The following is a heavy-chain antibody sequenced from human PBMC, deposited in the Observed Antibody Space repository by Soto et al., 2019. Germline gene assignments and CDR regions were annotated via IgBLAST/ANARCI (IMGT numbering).Heavy chain of an antibody. CDR1: GGTFSSYA. J-gene: IGHJ4*02. Sequence: QVQLVQSGAEVKKPGSSVKVSCKASGGTFSSYAISWVRQAPGQGLEWMGGIIPSFGTANYTHKFQGRVTITADESTSTGYMELSRLRSEDTGVYYCARGEGSWYGFDYWGQGTLVTVSS. D-gene: IGHD6-13*01. V-gene: IGHV1-69*01. CDR2: IIPSFGTA. CDR3: ARGEGSWYGFDY.